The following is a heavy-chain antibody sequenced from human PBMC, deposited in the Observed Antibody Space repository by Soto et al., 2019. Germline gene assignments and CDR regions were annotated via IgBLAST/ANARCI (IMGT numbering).Heavy chain of an antibody. Sequence: QITLKESGPTLVKPTQTLTLTCSFSGFSFSTRRVGVGWIRQSPGKALEWLALVYWDDDKLYSPSLESRLTITKDSTNNHEVLVVPDMDPVDTAKYFWLHSPSESGRRHFDYWGQGTLVTVSS. CDR3: LHSPSESGRRHFDY. J-gene: IGHJ4*02. CDR1: GFSFSTRRVG. CDR2: VYWDDDK. D-gene: IGHD7-27*01. V-gene: IGHV2-5*02.